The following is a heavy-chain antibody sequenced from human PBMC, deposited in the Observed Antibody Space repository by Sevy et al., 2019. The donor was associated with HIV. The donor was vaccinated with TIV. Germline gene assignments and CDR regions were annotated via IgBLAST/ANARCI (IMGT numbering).Heavy chain of an antibody. D-gene: IGHD2-21*02. CDR2: IFNVGKTK. CDR3: ARESGSDWYLDS. J-gene: IGHJ4*02. V-gene: IGHV3-33*01. Sequence: GGSLRLSCKASGFIFSRYGVHWVRQAPGKGLEWVASIFNVGKTKYYGDPVKGRFTISRDDSKNTLYLQMDSLRAEDTAVYYCARESGSDWYLDSWGQGTLVTVSS. CDR1: GFIFSRYG.